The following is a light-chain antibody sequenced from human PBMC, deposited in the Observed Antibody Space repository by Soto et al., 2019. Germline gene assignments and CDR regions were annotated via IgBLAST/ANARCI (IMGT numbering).Light chain of an antibody. J-gene: IGLJ3*02. CDR1: SSDVGSYDL. V-gene: IGLV2-23*01. CDR2: EDN. Sequence: QSVLTQPASVSGSPGQSIILSCTGTSSDVGSYDLVSWYQQHPGKAPKLMIFEDNKRPSGVSNRFSGSKSGNTASLTISGLQAEDEADYFCCSYAGSNTLMFGGGTKLTVL. CDR3: CSYAGSNTLM.